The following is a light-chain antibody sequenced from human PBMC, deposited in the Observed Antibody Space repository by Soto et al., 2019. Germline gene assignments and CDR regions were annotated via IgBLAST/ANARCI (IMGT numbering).Light chain of an antibody. CDR2: YDN. J-gene: IGLJ1*01. V-gene: IGLV1-44*01. CDR3: AAWDDSLNGRV. CDR1: NSNIGSNT. Sequence: QSALTQPPSASGTPGQRVTISCSGSNSNIGSNTVNWYQQLPGTAPKLLIYYDNLRPSGVPDRISGPKSGTSASLAISGLQSDDEADYYCAAWDDSLNGRVFGTGTKLTVL.